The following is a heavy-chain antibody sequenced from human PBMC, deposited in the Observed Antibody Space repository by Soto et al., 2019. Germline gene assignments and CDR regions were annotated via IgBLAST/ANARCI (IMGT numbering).Heavy chain of an antibody. CDR3: AKGVEVPAAPFDY. D-gene: IGHD2-2*01. V-gene: IGHV3-23*01. Sequence: EVQLLESGGGLVQPGGSLRLSCAASGFTFSSYAMSWVRQAPGKGLEWVSAISGSGGSTYYADSVKGRFTISRDDSKNALYLQMNSLRAEDTAVYYCAKGVEVPAAPFDYWGQGTLVTVSS. CDR1: GFTFSSYA. CDR2: ISGSGGST. J-gene: IGHJ4*02.